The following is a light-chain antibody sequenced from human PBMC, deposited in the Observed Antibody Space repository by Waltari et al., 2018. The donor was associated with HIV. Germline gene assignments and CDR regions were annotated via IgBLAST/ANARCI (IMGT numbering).Light chain of an antibody. V-gene: IGLV8-61*01. CDR2: STN. CDR3: VLYMGGAWV. J-gene: IGLJ3*02. CDR1: SDSISPTPY. Sequence: QTVVPQEPSFSVSPGGPVTLTRGLRSDSISPTPYASWYRQTPGQAPRTLIYSTNVRSSGVPDRFSGSILGNKAALTITWAQADDECHYYCVLYMGGAWVFGGGTKLTVL.